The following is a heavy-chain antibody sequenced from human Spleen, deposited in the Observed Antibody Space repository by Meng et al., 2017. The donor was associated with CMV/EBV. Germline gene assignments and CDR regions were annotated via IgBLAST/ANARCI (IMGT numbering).Heavy chain of an antibody. J-gene: IGHJ4*02. CDR2: MFDSGRT. D-gene: IGHD4-23*01. Sequence: SLRLSSAAPGLSVSGTLVMWVRQAQGKGLEWVSIMFDSGRTFYADSVKGRFTVSRDNSKNTLNLQLSSLRAEDTAVYYCNSNHAAYWGQGTLVTVSS. CDR1: GLSVSGTL. CDR3: NSNHAAY. V-gene: IGHV3-53*01.